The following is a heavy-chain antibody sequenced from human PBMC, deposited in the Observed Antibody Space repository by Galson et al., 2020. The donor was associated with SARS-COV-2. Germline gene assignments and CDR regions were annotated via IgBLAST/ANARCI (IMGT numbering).Heavy chain of an antibody. CDR3: ARDGCSGGSCYSAYYYYGMDV. CDR1: GFTFSSYS. V-gene: IGHV3-21*01. CDR2: ISSSSSYI. Sequence: KIGESLKISCAASGFTFSSYSMNWVRQAPGKGLEWVSSISSSSSYIYYADSVKGRFTISRDNAKNSLYLQMNSLRAEDTAVYYCARDGCSGGSCYSAYYYYGMDVWGQGTTVTVSS. D-gene: IGHD2-15*01. J-gene: IGHJ6*02.